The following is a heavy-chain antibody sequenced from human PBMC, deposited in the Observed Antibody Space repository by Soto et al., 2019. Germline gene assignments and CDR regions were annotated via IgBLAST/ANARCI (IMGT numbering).Heavy chain of an antibody. Sequence: PGGSLRLFCAASGFTFSSYAMSWVRQAPGKGLEWVSAITGGGDNTYYADSVKGRFTISRDNSKNTLYLQMNSLRAEDTAFYYCTQDGGSRDWLTVNWGQGTLVTVSS. V-gene: IGHV3-23*01. D-gene: IGHD3-9*01. J-gene: IGHJ4*02. CDR2: ITGGGDNT. CDR1: GFTFSSYA. CDR3: TQDGGSRDWLTVN.